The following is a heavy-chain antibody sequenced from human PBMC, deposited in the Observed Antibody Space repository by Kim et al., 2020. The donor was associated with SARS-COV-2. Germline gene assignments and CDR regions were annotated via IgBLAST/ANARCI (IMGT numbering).Heavy chain of an antibody. CDR1: GYTFTGSY. Sequence: ASVKVSCKASGYTFTGSYIHWVRQAPGQRLEWMGRIQPHTGDTNYAQKFQGRVTMTRDTSVSTAYMELSDLTSDDTVVYYCARAAGYGNSDYYGLDVWGQ. D-gene: IGHD3-16*01. J-gene: IGHJ6*02. CDR3: ARAAGYGNSDYYGLDV. V-gene: IGHV1-2*05. CDR2: IQPHTGDT.